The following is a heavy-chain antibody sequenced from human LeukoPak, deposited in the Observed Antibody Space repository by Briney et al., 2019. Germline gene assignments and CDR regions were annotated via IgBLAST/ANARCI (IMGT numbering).Heavy chain of an antibody. J-gene: IGHJ4*02. CDR2: IYPRDGST. V-gene: IGHV1-46*01. Sequence: ASVKVSCKASGYTFTSNYIHWVRQAPGQGPEWMGMIYPRDGSTSYAQKFQGRVTVTRDTSTSTVHMELSGPRSEDTAVYYCERDQEGFDYWGQGTLVTVSS. CDR3: ERDQEGFDY. CDR1: GYTFTSNY.